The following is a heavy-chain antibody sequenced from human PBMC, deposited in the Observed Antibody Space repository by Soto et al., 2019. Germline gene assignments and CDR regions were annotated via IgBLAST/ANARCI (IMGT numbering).Heavy chain of an antibody. CDR2: IYPGDSDT. CDR1: GYSFTTYW. V-gene: IGHV5-51*01. D-gene: IGHD3-3*01. CDR3: ARQRTILDNWFDP. Sequence: GESLKISCKGSGYSFTTYWIAWVRQMPGKGLEWMGIIYPGDSDTRYSPSFQGQVTISADKSISTAYLQWNSPKASDTAMYYCARQRTILDNWFDPWGQGTLVTVSS. J-gene: IGHJ5*02.